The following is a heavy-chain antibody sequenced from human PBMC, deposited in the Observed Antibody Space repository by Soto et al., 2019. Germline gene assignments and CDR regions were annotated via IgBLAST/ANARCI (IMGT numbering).Heavy chain of an antibody. D-gene: IGHD3-10*01. Sequence: SGGSLRLSCPASGFTFGDYAMSWVRQAPGKGLEWVGSIRSKTYGGTTDYGASVKGRFTISRDDPKSIAYLQMNSLKTEDTAVYYCTRQMGYHYGSGSSASYYYYGMDVWGQGTTVTVSS. J-gene: IGHJ6*02. CDR2: IRSKTYGGTT. V-gene: IGHV3-49*04. CDR1: GFTFGDYA. CDR3: TRQMGYHYGSGSSASYYYYGMDV.